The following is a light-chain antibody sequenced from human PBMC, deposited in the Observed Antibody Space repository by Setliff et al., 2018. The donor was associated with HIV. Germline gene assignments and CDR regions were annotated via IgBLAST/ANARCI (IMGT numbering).Light chain of an antibody. CDR2: DVS. V-gene: IGLV2-14*01. CDR1: SNDVGAYST. CDR3: SSYTSSSTDV. Sequence: QSALAQPASVSGSPGQSITISCTGTSNDVGAYSTVYWYQQHPGEAPKLMIYDVSTRPSGVSNRFSGSKSGNTASLTISGLQTEDEADYYCSSYTSSSTDVFGTGTKVTVL. J-gene: IGLJ1*01.